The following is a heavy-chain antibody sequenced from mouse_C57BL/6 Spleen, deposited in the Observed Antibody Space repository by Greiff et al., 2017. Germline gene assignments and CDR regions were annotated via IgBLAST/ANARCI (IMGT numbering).Heavy chain of an antibody. CDR2: IDPSDSYT. D-gene: IGHD1-1*01. CDR1: GYTFTSYW. J-gene: IGHJ4*01. V-gene: IGHV1-69*01. Sequence: QVQLQQPGAELVMPGASVKLSCKASGYTFTSYWLYWVKQRPGQGLEWIGEIDPSDSYTNYNQTFKGKSPLTVSKSSSTAYMQLNSLTSEGSAVYYGSRVGTTVVAPMGYWGQGTSVTVSS. CDR3: SRVGTTVVAPMGY.